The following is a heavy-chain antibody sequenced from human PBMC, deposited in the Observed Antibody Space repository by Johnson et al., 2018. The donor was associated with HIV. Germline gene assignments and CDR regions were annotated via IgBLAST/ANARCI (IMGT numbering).Heavy chain of an antibody. D-gene: IGHD3-10*01. Sequence: VQLVESGGGVVQPGGSLRLSCAASGFTVSSNYMSWVRQAPGKGLEWVSVIYSGGSTYYADSVKGRFTISRDNAKNSLYLQMNSLRAEDTALYYCARGEGRGAFDIWGQGTMVTVSS. V-gene: IGHV3-53*01. CDR1: GFTVSSNY. CDR3: ARGEGRGAFDI. CDR2: IYSGGST. J-gene: IGHJ3*02.